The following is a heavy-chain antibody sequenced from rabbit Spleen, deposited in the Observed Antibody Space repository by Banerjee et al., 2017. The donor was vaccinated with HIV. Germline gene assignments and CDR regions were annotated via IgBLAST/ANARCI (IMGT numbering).Heavy chain of an antibody. J-gene: IGHJ4*01. Sequence: QEQLVESGGGLVQPEGSLKLSCTASGFSFSNKAVMCWVRQAPGKGLEWIACINAVTGKPVYASWAKGRSTFSKTSSTTVTLQLNSLTAADTATYFCARGPPYAGYTTYGYVYFNLWGQGTLVTVS. V-gene: IGHV1S45*01. D-gene: IGHD7-1*01. CDR3: ARGPPYAGYTTYGYVYFNL. CDR2: INAVTGKP. CDR1: GFSFSNKAV.